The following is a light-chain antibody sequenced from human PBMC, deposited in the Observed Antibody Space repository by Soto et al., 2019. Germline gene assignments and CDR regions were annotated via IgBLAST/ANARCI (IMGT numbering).Light chain of an antibody. CDR1: SSDVGGYNY. CDR3: RSYTSESTRV. V-gene: IGLV2-14*01. CDR2: EVS. J-gene: IGLJ3*02. Sequence: QSALTQPASVSGSPGQSITLSCTGTSSDVGGYNYVFWYQQHPGKAPKLMIFEVSNRPSGGSNRFSVFKSGNTASLAISGLQAEDEADDYCRSYTSESTRVFGGGTKLTVL.